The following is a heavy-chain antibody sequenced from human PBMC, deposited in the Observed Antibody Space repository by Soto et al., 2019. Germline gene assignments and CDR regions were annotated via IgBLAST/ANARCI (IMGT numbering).Heavy chain of an antibody. V-gene: IGHV1-18*04. CDR2: ITVNSGNT. J-gene: IGHJ4*02. CDR3: GRGLGGGWYYFDY. Sequence: QGQLVQSGVEVKKPGASVKVSCKASGYSFISYGIGWVRQAPGQGLEWMGWITVNSGNTNYPQKFQGRVTMTTDTSKSTAYMELRSRTSDDTAVYYCGRGLGGGWYYFDYWGPGTLVTVSS. D-gene: IGHD6-19*01. CDR1: GYSFISYG.